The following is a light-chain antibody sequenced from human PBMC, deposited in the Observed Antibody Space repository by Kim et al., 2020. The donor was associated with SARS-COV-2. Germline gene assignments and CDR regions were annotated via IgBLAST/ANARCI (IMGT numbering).Light chain of an antibody. V-gene: IGKV3D-7*01. CDR1: QSVSSSY. J-gene: IGKJ4*01. CDR3: QQDYNLLT. CDR2: GAS. Sequence: PGERVTLSCRASQSVSSSYLTWYQQKPGQAPRLLIYGASTRATGIPARFSGSGSGTDFILTISSLQPEDFAVYYCQQDYNLLTFGGGTKVDI.